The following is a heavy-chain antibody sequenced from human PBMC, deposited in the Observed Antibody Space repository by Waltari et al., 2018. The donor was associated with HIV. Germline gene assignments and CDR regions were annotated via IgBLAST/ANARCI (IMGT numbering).Heavy chain of an antibody. J-gene: IGHJ2*01. V-gene: IGHV4-38-2*01. CDR3: ARAEVVPALYHL. D-gene: IGHD2-15*01. CDR2: ASHSGGP. CDR1: GYSINTDHY. Sequence: QVQLQESGPGLVKPSETLSLTCVVSGYSINTDHYWGWLRQPPGKGLEWIGSASHSGGPFHHASLKSRVTISVDRSKNQVSLKVSSVTAADTAVYYCARAEVVPALYHLWGRGTLVTVSS.